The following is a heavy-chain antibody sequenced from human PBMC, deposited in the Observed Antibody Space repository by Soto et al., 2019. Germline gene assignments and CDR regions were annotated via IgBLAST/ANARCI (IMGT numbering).Heavy chain of an antibody. Sequence: ASVKVSCKASGYTFTGYYMHWVRQAPGQGLERMGWINPNSGGTNYAQKFQGRVTMTRDTSISTAYMELSRLRSDDTAVYYCARGSCSGGSCYQPLRYYYGMDVWGQGTTVTVSS. CDR2: INPNSGGT. J-gene: IGHJ6*02. CDR1: GYTFTGYY. D-gene: IGHD2-15*01. V-gene: IGHV1-2*02. CDR3: ARGSCSGGSCYQPLRYYYGMDV.